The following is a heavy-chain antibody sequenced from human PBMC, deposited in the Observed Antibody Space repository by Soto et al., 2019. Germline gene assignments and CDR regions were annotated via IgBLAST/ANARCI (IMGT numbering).Heavy chain of an antibody. CDR1: GYTFTSYG. D-gene: IGHD2-2*01. V-gene: IGHV1-18*04. CDR3: ARGGDIVVVPAAINYYYGMDV. CDR2: ISAYNGNT. J-gene: IGHJ6*02. Sequence: QVQLVQSGAEVKKPGASVKVSCKASGYTFTSYGISWVRQAPGQGLEWMGWISAYNGNTNYAQKLQGRVTMTTDTSTSTTYMELRSLRSDDTAVYYCARGGDIVVVPAAINYYYGMDVWGQGTTVTVSS.